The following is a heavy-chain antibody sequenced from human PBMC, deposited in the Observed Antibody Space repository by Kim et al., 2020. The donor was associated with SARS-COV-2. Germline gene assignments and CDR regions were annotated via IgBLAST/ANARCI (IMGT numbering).Heavy chain of an antibody. V-gene: IGHV1-46*01. J-gene: IGHJ4*02. CDR3: ARVGSVYGDYTDY. Sequence: YAQKFPGRVTMTRDTSTSTVYMELSSLRSEDTAVYYCARVGSVYGDYTDYWGQGTLVTVSS. D-gene: IGHD4-17*01.